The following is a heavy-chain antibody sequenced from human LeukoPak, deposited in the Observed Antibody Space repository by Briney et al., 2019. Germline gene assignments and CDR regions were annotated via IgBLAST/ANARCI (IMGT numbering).Heavy chain of an antibody. CDR2: IYHSGST. D-gene: IGHD6-13*01. CDR3: ARDRVQQLFPYYFDY. Sequence: PSETLSLTCTVSGGSISSGGYYWSWIRQPPGKGLEWIGYIYHSGSTYYNPSLKSRVTISVDRSKNQFSLKLSSVTAADTAVYYCARDRVQQLFPYYFDYWGQGTLVTVSS. V-gene: IGHV4-30-2*01. CDR1: GGSISSGGYY. J-gene: IGHJ4*02.